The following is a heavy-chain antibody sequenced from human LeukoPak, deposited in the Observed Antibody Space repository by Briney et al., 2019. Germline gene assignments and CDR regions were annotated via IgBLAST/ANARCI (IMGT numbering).Heavy chain of an antibody. V-gene: IGHV4-61*05. CDR2: IYYSGST. D-gene: IGHD3-9*01. J-gene: IGHJ3*02. CDR3: ARSPDILTGYYRPHGAFDI. CDR1: GGSISSSSYY. Sequence: SETLSLTCTVSGGSISSSSYYWGWIRQPPGKGLEWIGYIYYSGSTNYNPSLKSRVTISVDTSKNQFSLKLSSVTAADTAVYYCARSPDILTGYYRPHGAFDIWGQGTMVTVSS.